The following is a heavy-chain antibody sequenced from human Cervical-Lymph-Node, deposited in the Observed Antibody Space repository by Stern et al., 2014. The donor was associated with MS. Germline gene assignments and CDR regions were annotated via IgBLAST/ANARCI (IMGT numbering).Heavy chain of an antibody. CDR2: ISPNNGDT. Sequence: QMQLVQSGAEMKKPGASVQVSCKPSGFTFTNYYIHWLRQAPGQRPEWMGRISPNNGDTNYAPKFQGRVTMTRDTYIELVSLEVTRLRFDDTAVYYGAENMDVWGQGTTVTVSS. V-gene: IGHV1-2*02. CDR3: AENMDV. CDR1: GFTFTNYY. J-gene: IGHJ6*02.